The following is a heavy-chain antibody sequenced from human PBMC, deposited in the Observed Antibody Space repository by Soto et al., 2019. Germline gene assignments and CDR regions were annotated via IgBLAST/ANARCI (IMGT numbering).Heavy chain of an antibody. V-gene: IGHV3-74*01. CDR1: GFTFSSHW. Sequence: EVQLVESGGGLVQPGGSLTVSCTASGFTFSSHWIHWVRQGPGKGLMWVSGIDGDGRNTDYADSVKGRFALSRDNAKNTVNLHMSSLRADDTGVYYCIRGSRGWNGIDYWGQGARVTVSS. D-gene: IGHD6-19*01. CDR3: IRGSRGWNGIDY. J-gene: IGHJ4*02. CDR2: IDGDGRNT.